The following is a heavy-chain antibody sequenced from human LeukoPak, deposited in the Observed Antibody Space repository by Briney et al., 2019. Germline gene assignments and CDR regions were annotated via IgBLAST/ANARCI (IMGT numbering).Heavy chain of an antibody. CDR2: IYYSGST. D-gene: IGHD3-9*01. CDR1: GGSISSYY. V-gene: IGHV4-59*12. J-gene: IGHJ4*02. CDR3: ARENEYYDILTGRTYYFDY. Sequence: SETLSLTCTVSGGSISSYYWSWIRQPPGKGLEWIGYIYYSGSTNYNPSLKSRVTMSVDTSKNQFSLKLSSVTAADTAVYYCARENEYYDILTGRTYYFDYWGQGTLVTVSS.